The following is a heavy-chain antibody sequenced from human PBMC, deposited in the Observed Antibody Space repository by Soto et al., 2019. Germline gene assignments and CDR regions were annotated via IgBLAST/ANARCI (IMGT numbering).Heavy chain of an antibody. V-gene: IGHV1-8*01. J-gene: IGHJ6*02. CDR2: MNPNSGNT. Sequence: ASVKVSCKASGYTFTSYDINWVRQATGQGLEWMGWMNPNSGNTGYAQKFQGRVTMTRNTSISTAYMELSSLRSEDTAVYYCARNRIGLGIAASLWLSYYYYGMDVWGQGTTVTVSS. D-gene: IGHD6-13*01. CDR3: ARNRIGLGIAASLWLSYYYYGMDV. CDR1: GYTFTSYD.